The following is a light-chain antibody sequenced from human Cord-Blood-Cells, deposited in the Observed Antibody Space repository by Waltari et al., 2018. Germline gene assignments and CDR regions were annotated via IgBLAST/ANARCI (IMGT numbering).Light chain of an antibody. J-gene: IGKJ2*01. V-gene: IGKV1-39*01. CDR1: QSISSY. Sequence: DIQMTQSPSSLSASVGDRVNITCRASQSISSYLNWYQQKPGKAPKLLIYAASSLQSGVPSRFSGSGSGTEFTLTISSLQPEDFATYYCQQSYSTPRTFGQGTKLEIK. CDR3: QQSYSTPRT. CDR2: AAS.